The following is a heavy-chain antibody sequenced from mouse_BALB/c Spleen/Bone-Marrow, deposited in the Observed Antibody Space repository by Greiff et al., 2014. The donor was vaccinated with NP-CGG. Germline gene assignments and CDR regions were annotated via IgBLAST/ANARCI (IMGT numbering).Heavy chain of an antibody. J-gene: IGHJ1*01. Sequence: DVKLVESGAELVRSGASVKLSCTASGFNIKDYYMHWVKQRPEQGLEWIGWIDPENGDTEYAPKFQGKATMTADTSSNTAYLQLSSLTSEGTAVYYCNRYGWYFDVWGAGTTVTVSS. V-gene: IGHV14-4*02. CDR2: IDPENGDT. CDR3: NRYGWYFDV. D-gene: IGHD2-14*01. CDR1: GFNIKDYY.